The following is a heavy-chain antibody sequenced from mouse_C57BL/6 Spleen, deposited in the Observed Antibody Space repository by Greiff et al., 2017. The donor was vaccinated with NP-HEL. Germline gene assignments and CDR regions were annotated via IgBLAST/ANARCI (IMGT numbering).Heavy chain of an antibody. D-gene: IGHD2-5*01. CDR3: AREGGSNYDLAWFAY. CDR1: GYSFTSYY. Sequence: VKLVESGPELVKPGASVKISCKASGYSFTSYYIHWVKQRPGQGLEWIGWIYPGSGNTKYNEKFKGKATLTADTSSSTAYMQLSSLTSEDSAVYYCAREGGSNYDLAWFAYWGQGTLVTVSA. V-gene: IGHV1-66*01. CDR2: IYPGSGNT. J-gene: IGHJ3*01.